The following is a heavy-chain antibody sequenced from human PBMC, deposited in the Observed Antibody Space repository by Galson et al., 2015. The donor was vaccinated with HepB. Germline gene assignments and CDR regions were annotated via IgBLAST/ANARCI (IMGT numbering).Heavy chain of an antibody. CDR1: GFTFSGSA. Sequence: SLRLSCAASGFTFSGSAIHWVRQASGKGPEWVGRIRSKASDYETAYAASLKGSFTISRDDSKNTAYLHMNSLKTEDTAVYYCFRLGDLSGYSSSWGQGTLVTVSS. V-gene: IGHV3-73*01. CDR3: FRLGDLSGYSSS. CDR2: IRSKASDYET. D-gene: IGHD6-13*01. J-gene: IGHJ4*02.